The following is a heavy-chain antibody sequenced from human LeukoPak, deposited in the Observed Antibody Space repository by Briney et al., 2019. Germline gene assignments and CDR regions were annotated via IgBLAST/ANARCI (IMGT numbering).Heavy chain of an antibody. CDR2: IWYDGSNK. J-gene: IGHJ4*02. CDR3: ARDDHYDSSGYYHVLDY. D-gene: IGHD3-22*01. V-gene: IGHV3-33*01. CDR1: GFTFSSYG. Sequence: PGRSLRLSCAASGFTFSSYGMHWVRQAPGKGLEWVAVIWYDGSNKYFADSVKGRFTISRDNSKNTLYLQMNSPRAEDTAVYYCARDDHYDSSGYYHVLDYWGQGTLVTVSS.